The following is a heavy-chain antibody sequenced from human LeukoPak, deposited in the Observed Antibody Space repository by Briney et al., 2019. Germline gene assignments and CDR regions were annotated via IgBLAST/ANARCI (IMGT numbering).Heavy chain of an antibody. Sequence: PGGSLRLSCAASGFTFSSYAMHWVRQAPGKGLEYVSAISSNGGGTYYADSVKGRFTISRDNSKNTLYLQLNSLRVEDTAVYHCAKNRGAGSHYYYHMNVWGKGTTVTVSS. V-gene: IGHV3-64*04. CDR2: ISSNGGGT. D-gene: IGHD1-26*01. CDR3: AKNRGAGSHYYYHMNV. CDR1: GFTFSSYA. J-gene: IGHJ6*03.